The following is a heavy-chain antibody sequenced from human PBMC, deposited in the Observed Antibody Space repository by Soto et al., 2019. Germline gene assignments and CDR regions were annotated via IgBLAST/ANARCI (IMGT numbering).Heavy chain of an antibody. CDR2: ISGSGGRT. D-gene: IGHD2-2*01. CDR1: GFIFSNYD. J-gene: IGHJ4*02. CDR3: AKNLGYQPDY. V-gene: IGHV3-23*01. Sequence: EVQLLESGGGLEQAGGSLRLSCAASGFIFSNYDMNWVRQAPGKGLEWVSGISGSGGRTYYADSVKGRVTISRDNSKNTLYLQMNSLRTEDTAVYYCAKNLGYQPDYWGQGTLVTVSS.